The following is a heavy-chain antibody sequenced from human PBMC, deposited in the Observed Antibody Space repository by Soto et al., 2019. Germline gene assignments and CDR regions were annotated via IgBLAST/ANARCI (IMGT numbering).Heavy chain of an antibody. J-gene: IGHJ4*02. CDR2: ISYDGSNK. D-gene: IGHD1-26*01. CDR1: GFTFSSYA. Sequence: GGSLRLSCAASGFTFSSYAMHWVRQAPGKGLEWVAVISYDGSNKYYADSVKGRFTISRDNSKNTLYLQMNSLRAEDTAVYYCARENEIVGATEYFDYWGRGTLVTVSS. CDR3: ARENEIVGATEYFDY. V-gene: IGHV3-30-3*01.